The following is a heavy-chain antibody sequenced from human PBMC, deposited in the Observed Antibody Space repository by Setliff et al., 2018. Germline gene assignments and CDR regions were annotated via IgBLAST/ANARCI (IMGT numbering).Heavy chain of an antibody. D-gene: IGHD3-3*01. CDR3: ARMSGFLYMDV. J-gene: IGHJ6*03. CDR2: IYTTWST. V-gene: IGHV4-4*08. CDR1: GGSISSHF. Sequence: SETLSLTCTVSGGSISSHFWGWIRQPPGKGLEWIGRIYTTWSTNYNPSLKSRVTISLDTSKSQFFLKLNSVTAADTAVYYCARMSGFLYMDVWGKGTPVTVSS.